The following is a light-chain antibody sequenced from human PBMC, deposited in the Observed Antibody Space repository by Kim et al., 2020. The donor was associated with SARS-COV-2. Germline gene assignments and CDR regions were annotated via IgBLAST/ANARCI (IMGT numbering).Light chain of an antibody. CDR2: DTS. J-gene: IGLJ3*02. Sequence: QAVVTQEPSLTVSPGGTVTLTCGSTTGTVTSGHYPYWFQQKPGQAPRTLIYDTSNKHSWTPARFSGSLLEGKAVLTLSGAQPEDEADYYCLLSYSGAHWVFGGGTQLTVL. CDR1: TGTVTSGHY. CDR3: LLSYSGAHWV. V-gene: IGLV7-46*01.